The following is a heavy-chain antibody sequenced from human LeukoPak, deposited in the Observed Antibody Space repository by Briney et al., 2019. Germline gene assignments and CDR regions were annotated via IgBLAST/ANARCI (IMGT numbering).Heavy chain of an antibody. D-gene: IGHD3-10*01. CDR1: GGSISSYY. V-gene: IGHV4-4*07. Sequence: PSETLSLTCTVSGGSISSYYWSWIRQPAGKGLEWIGRIYTSGSPNYNPSLKSRVTISMDTSKNQFSLNLSSVTAADTAVYYCVRAPRGAVYYYGMDVWGQGTTVTVSS. J-gene: IGHJ6*02. CDR2: IYTSGSP. CDR3: VRAPRGAVYYYGMDV.